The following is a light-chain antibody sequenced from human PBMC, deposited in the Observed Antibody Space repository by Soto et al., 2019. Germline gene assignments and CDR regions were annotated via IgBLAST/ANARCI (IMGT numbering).Light chain of an antibody. CDR3: QQRRGT. Sequence: EIVLTQSPATLSLSPGERATLSCRASQSVSSYLAWYQQKPGQAPRLFIYDASNRATGIPARFSGSGSGTDFTLTISSLEPEDFAVYYCQQRRGTFGPGTKVDIK. V-gene: IGKV3-11*01. CDR1: QSVSSY. J-gene: IGKJ3*01. CDR2: DAS.